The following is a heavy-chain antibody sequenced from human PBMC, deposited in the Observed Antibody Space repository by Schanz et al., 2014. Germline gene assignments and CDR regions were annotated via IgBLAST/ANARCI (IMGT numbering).Heavy chain of an antibody. CDR2: ISSDGSKK. CDR3: ARDGVDAAAGGNY. V-gene: IGHV3-30*03. CDR1: VFNFANHA. J-gene: IGHJ4*02. D-gene: IGHD6-13*01. Sequence: QVQLVESGGGVVQPERSLRLSCAASVFNFANHAIHWVRQGQGNGLQWVAVISSDGSKKLYADSVKARFTISRDNSKNTLYLLMNSRRSEDTAVYYCARDGVDAAAGGNYWGQGTLVTVSS.